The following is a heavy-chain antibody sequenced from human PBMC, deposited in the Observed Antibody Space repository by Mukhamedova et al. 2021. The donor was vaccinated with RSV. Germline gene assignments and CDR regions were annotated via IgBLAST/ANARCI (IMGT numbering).Heavy chain of an antibody. CDR3: AKNSLVYNGYYYYMDV. Sequence: TYYADPVKGRFTISRDNSKNTLYLQMNSLRAEDTAVYYCAKNSLVYNGYYYYMDVWGKGTTVTVSS. CDR2: T. V-gene: IGHV3-23*03. D-gene: IGHD1-1*01. J-gene: IGHJ6*03.